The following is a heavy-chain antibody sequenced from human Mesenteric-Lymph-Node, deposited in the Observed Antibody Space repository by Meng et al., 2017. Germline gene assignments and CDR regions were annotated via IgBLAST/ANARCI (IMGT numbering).Heavy chain of an antibody. CDR2: ISGVGGRT. CDR3: ASLLTSIAAAGIRAFDI. J-gene: IGHJ3*02. CDR1: GFIFSNYA. V-gene: IGHV3-23*01. Sequence: GESLKISCAASGFIFSNYAMNWVRQDPGKGLEWVIGISGVGGRTYYADSVKGRFTISRDNSKNALFLEMTSLRAEDTAVYYCASLLTSIAAAGIRAFDIGGKGTRVTVSS. D-gene: IGHD6-13*01.